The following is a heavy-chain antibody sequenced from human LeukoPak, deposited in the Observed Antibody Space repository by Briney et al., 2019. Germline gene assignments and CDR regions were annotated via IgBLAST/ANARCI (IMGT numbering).Heavy chain of an antibody. CDR2: ISPGGDTI. CDR3: ARKTFGTVYFDY. Sequence: GGSLRLSCAASGFTFTTYEMNWVRQAPGKGLERVSYISPGGDTIYSAQSVKARFTISRDNAKNSVYLQMKSLRAEDTAVYYCARKTFGTVYFDYWGQGNLVTVSS. D-gene: IGHD1-1*01. V-gene: IGHV3-48*03. CDR1: GFTFTTYE. J-gene: IGHJ4*02.